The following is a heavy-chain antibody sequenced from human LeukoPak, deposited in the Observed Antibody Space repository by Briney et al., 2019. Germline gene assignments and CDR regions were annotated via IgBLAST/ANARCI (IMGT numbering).Heavy chain of an antibody. CDR1: GFTFSNYW. D-gene: IGHD6-25*01. CDR3: ARVGARLGAFDI. V-gene: IGHV3-74*01. J-gene: IGHJ3*02. CDR2: IKSDGNTT. Sequence: GGSLRLSCAASGFTFSNYWMHWVRQAPGKGLVWVSRIKSDGNTTSYADSVKSRFTISRDNAKNTLYLQMNSLRAEDTAVYYCARVGARLGAFDIWGQGTMVTVSS.